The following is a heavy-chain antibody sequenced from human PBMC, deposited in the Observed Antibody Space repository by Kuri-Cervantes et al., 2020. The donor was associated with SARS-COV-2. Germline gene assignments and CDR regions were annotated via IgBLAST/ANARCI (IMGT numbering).Heavy chain of an antibody. D-gene: IGHD3-3*01. CDR2: IFSNDEK. CDR3: ARIVAGVRELWSGNYSNYNFHGMDV. CDR1: GFSFSNSRMG. Sequence: SGPTLVKPTETLTLTCAVSGFSFSNSRMGVSWIRQPPGKALEWPAHIFSNDEKSYRTSLRSRLTISKDTSKSQVVLIMTNMDPVDTATYYCARIVAGVRELWSGNYSNYNFHGMDVWGQGTTVTVSS. J-gene: IGHJ6*02. V-gene: IGHV2-26*01.